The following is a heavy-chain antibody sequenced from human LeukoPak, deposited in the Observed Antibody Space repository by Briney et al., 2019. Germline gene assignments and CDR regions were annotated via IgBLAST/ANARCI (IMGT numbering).Heavy chain of an antibody. CDR1: GFTFSSYE. V-gene: IGHV3-48*03. Sequence: GGSLRLSCAASGFTFSSYEMNWVRQAPGKGLEWVSYISNSGNIIYYADSVKGRFTISRDNAKNSLYLQMNSLRAEDTAVYYCAKDPRTGAVSGIFYFDYWGQGTLVTVSS. CDR2: ISNSGNII. D-gene: IGHD6-19*01. J-gene: IGHJ4*02. CDR3: AKDPRTGAVSGIFYFDY.